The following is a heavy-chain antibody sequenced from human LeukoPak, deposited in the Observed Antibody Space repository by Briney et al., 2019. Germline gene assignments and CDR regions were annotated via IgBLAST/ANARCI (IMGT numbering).Heavy chain of an antibody. J-gene: IGHJ4*02. V-gene: IGHV3-20*04. Sequence: GGSLRLSCEASGFTFDDYGMSWVRQAPGKGLEWVSGINWNGGSTGYADSVKGRFTISRDNAKNSLYLQMNSLRAEDTALYYCARGVNDLYTVVTPYFDYWGQGTLVTVSS. CDR2: INWNGGST. D-gene: IGHD4-23*01. CDR1: GFTFDDYG. CDR3: ARGVNDLYTVVTPYFDY.